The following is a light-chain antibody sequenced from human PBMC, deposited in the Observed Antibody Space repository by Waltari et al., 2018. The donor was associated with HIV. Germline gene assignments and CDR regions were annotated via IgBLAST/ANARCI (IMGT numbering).Light chain of an antibody. Sequence: QSSLTQPRSVSGSPGPSVTISCSGTSSDVGSYNYVSWYHQHPGKAPKVMIYDVSKRPSGVPDRFSGSKSGKTASLTISGLQAEDEADYYCCSYAGMYTWVFGGGTKLTVL. V-gene: IGLV2-11*01. CDR3: CSYAGMYTWV. CDR1: SSDVGSYNY. J-gene: IGLJ3*02. CDR2: DVS.